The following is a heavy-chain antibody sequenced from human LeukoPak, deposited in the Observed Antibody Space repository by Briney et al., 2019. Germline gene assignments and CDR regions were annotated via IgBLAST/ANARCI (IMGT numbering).Heavy chain of an antibody. CDR1: GNTFTGYF. J-gene: IGHJ5*02. V-gene: IGHV1-46*01. D-gene: IGHD6-13*01. Sequence: GASVKVSCQASGNTFTGYFMHWVRQAPGQGLEWMGIINPSGGSTSYAQKFQGRVTMTRDTSTSTVYMKLSSLRSEDTAVYYCARDRTLYSSSWWFDPWGQGTLVTVSS. CDR2: INPSGGST. CDR3: ARDRTLYSSSWWFDP.